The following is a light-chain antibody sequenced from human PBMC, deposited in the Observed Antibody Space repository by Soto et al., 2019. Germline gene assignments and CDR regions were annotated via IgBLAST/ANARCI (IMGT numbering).Light chain of an antibody. CDR3: QQYGSSAWT. CDR2: GAS. CDR1: QSVSSSY. Sequence: EIALTQSPGTLSLSPGERATLSCRASQSVSSSYLAWYQQKPGQAPRLLIYGASSRASGVPDRFSGSGSGTDFTLTFSRLEPEDFAVYYCQQYGSSAWTFGQGTKVEI. J-gene: IGKJ1*01. V-gene: IGKV3-20*01.